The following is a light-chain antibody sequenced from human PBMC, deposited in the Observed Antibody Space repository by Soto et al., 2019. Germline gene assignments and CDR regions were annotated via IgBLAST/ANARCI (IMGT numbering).Light chain of an antibody. Sequence: QAVLTQPPSGSGAPGQRVTISCTGSSSNIGAGDDVPWYQQLPGTAPKLLIYGNSNRPSGVPDRFSGSKSGTSASLSITGLQAEDEADDYCQSYDSSRSGSGVFGGGTKLTVL. CDR2: GNS. J-gene: IGLJ2*01. V-gene: IGLV1-40*01. CDR1: SSNIGAGDD. CDR3: QSYDSSRSGSGV.